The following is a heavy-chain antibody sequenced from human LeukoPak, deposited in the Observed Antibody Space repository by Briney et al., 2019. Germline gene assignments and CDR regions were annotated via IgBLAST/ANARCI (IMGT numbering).Heavy chain of an antibody. CDR3: TSSYYGDKKGEDFDY. D-gene: IGHD4-17*01. J-gene: IGHJ4*02. V-gene: IGHV3-73*01. Sequence: GGSLRLSCAASGFTFSGSAMHWVRQASGKGLEWVGRIRSKANSYATAYAASVKGRFTISRDDSKNTAYLQMNSLKTEDTAVYYCTSSYYGDKKGEDFDYWGQGTLVTVSS. CDR1: GFTFSGSA. CDR2: IRSKANSYAT.